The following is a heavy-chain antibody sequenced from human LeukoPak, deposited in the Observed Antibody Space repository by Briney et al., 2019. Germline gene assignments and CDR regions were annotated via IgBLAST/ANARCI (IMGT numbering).Heavy chain of an antibody. D-gene: IGHD3-3*01. CDR3: AKDGYYDFWSGYYSYYYYGMDV. J-gene: IGHJ6*02. V-gene: IGHV3-23*01. CDR1: GFTFSSYA. Sequence: GGSLRLSCAASGFTFSSYAMSWVRQAPGKGLEWVSAISGSGGGTYYADSVKGRFTISRDNSKNTLYQQMNSLRAEDTAVYYCAKDGYYDFWSGYYSYYYYGMDVWGQGTTVTVSS. CDR2: ISGSGGGT.